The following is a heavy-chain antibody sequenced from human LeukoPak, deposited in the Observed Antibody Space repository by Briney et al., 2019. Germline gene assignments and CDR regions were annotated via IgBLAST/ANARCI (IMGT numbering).Heavy chain of an antibody. D-gene: IGHD6-13*01. CDR3: ARAGEKYSSSCYVDY. J-gene: IGHJ4*02. CDR1: GFTFSSYG. CDR2: ISYDGSNK. Sequence: GGSLRLSCAASGFTFSSYGMHWVRQAPGKGLEWVAVISYDGSNKYYADSVKGRFTISRDNSKNTLYLQMNSLRAEDTAVYYCARAGEKYSSSCYVDYWGQGTLVTVSS. V-gene: IGHV3-30*03.